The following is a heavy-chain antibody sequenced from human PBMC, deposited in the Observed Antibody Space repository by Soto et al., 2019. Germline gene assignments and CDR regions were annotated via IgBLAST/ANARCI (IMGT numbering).Heavy chain of an antibody. CDR2: VSVYGGST. Sequence: DVQLLESGGDLVQPGESLRLSCAASGFIFSDFAMSWVRQPPGKGLEWVSAVSVYGGSTHYSDAVKGRFTISRDNSRDTLFLQMNSLRAEDTAVYYCARRPAGDSHWYFDLWGRGTLVTVSS. CDR3: ARRPAGDSHWYFDL. J-gene: IGHJ2*01. D-gene: IGHD2-21*01. CDR1: GFIFSDFA. V-gene: IGHV3-23*01.